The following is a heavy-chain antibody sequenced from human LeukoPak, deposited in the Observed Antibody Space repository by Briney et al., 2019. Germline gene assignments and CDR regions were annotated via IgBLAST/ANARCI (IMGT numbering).Heavy chain of an antibody. Sequence: PSETLSLTCTVSGGSISSYYWSWIRQPPGKGLEWIGSIYYSGSTYYNPSLKSRVTISVDTSKNQFSLKLSSVTAADTAVYYCASGYQLPLLDYWGQGTLVIVSS. V-gene: IGHV4-39*01. CDR1: GGSISSYY. CDR3: ASGYQLPLLDY. J-gene: IGHJ4*02. CDR2: IYYSGST. D-gene: IGHD2-2*01.